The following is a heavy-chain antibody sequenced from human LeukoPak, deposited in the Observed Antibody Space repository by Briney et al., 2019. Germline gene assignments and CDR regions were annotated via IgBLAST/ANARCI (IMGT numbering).Heavy chain of an antibody. J-gene: IGHJ4*02. D-gene: IGHD6-13*01. CDR2: TYYRSKWYN. CDR3: ARDGRIVAAGTGYYFDY. Sequence: SQTLSLTCAISGDSVSSNSAAWNWIRQSPSRGLEWLGRTYYRSKWYNDYAVSVKSRITINPDTSKNQFSLQLNSVTPEDTAVYYCARDGRIVAAGTGYYFDYWGQGTLVTVSS. CDR1: GDSVSSNSAA. V-gene: IGHV6-1*01.